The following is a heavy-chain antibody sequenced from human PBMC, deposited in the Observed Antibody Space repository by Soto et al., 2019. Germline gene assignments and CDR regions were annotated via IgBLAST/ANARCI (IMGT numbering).Heavy chain of an antibody. CDR3: AKDGSFDVSEYYYGMDV. CDR1: GFTFSSYG. V-gene: IGHV3-30*18. Sequence: GGSLRLSCAASGFTFSSYGMHWVRQAPGKGLEWVAVISYDASNKYYADSVKGRFTISRDNSKNTLYLQMNSLRAEDTAVYYCAKDGSFDVSEYYYGMDVWGQGTTVTVSS. CDR2: ISYDASNK. J-gene: IGHJ6*02. D-gene: IGHD3-9*01.